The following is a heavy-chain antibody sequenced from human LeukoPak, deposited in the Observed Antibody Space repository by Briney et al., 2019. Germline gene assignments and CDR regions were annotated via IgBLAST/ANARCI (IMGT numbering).Heavy chain of an antibody. CDR1: GFTFSGYW. J-gene: IGHJ4*02. CDR2: IKQDGSEK. Sequence: GGSLRLSCAASGFTFSGYWMSWVRQAPGKGLEWVANIKQDGSEKYYVDSVKGRFTISRDNAKNSLYLQMNSLRAEDTAVYYCAREVGGSPDYWGQGTLVTVSS. CDR3: AREVGGSPDY. D-gene: IGHD1-26*01. V-gene: IGHV3-7*01.